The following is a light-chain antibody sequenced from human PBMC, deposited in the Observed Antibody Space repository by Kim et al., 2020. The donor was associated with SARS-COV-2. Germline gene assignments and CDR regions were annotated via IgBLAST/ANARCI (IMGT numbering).Light chain of an antibody. Sequence: GQSITIACTGTSSDVGGYNYVSWYQQHPGKAPKLRIYDVSNRPSGVSNRFSGSKSGNTASLTISGLQAEDEADYYCSSYTSSSPYVFGTGTKVTVL. V-gene: IGLV2-14*03. CDR1: SSDVGGYNY. J-gene: IGLJ1*01. CDR2: DVS. CDR3: SSYTSSSPYV.